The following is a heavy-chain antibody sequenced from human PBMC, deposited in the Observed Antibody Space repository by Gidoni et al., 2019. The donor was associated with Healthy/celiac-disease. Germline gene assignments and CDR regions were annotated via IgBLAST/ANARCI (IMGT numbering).Heavy chain of an antibody. Sequence: EVQLVESGGGLVPPGRSLGHSCAASVFPFDDYAMHWVREAPGKGLEWVSGISWNSGSIGYADSVKGRFTISRDNAKNSLYLQMNSLRAENTALYYCAKDTGGWLHYFDYWGQGTLVTVSS. CDR1: VFPFDDYA. CDR2: ISWNSGSI. D-gene: IGHD3-9*01. CDR3: AKDTGGWLHYFDY. V-gene: IGHV3-9*01. J-gene: IGHJ4*02.